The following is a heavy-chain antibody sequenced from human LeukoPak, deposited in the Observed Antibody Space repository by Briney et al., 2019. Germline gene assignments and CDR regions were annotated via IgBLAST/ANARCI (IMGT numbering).Heavy chain of an antibody. CDR1: GFTFSSYS. V-gene: IGHV3-21*04. J-gene: IGHJ4*02. CDR3: ARDGFDYYDSSGFPYFDY. Sequence: PGGSLRLSCAASGFTFSSYSMNWVRQAPGKGLEWVSSISSSSSYIYYADSVKGRFTISRDNAKNSLYLQMNSLRAEDTAVYFCARDGFDYYDSSGFPYFDYWGQGTLVTVSS. CDR2: ISSSSSYI. D-gene: IGHD3-22*01.